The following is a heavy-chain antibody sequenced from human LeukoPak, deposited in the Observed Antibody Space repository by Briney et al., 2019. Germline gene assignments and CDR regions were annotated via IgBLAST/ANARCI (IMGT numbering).Heavy chain of an antibody. D-gene: IGHD3-16*02. CDR2: IYHSGST. CDR3: ARRDIVKGGFDY. J-gene: IGHJ4*02. Sequence: PSETLSPTCPVSGDSVNTRRYYWGWIRQPPGKGLEWIGSIYHSGSTYYEPSLRSRVTISIDTSRNQFSLNLTSVTAADTAVYFCARRDIVKGGFDYWGQGTLVTVSS. V-gene: IGHV4-39*01. CDR1: GDSVNTRRYY.